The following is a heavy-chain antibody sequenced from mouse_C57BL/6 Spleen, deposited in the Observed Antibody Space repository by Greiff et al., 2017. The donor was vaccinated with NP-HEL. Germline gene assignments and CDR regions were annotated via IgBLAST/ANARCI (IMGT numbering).Heavy chain of an antibody. CDR2: IYPRDGST. CDR1: GYTFTSYD. Sequence: QVHVKQSGPELVKPGASVKLSCKASGYTFTSYDINWVKQRPGQGLEWIGWIYPRDGSTKYNEKFKGKATLTVDTSSSTAYMELHSLTSEDSAVYFCARPYYGSSYWFAYWGQGTLVTVSA. CDR3: ARPYYGSSYWFAY. D-gene: IGHD1-1*01. J-gene: IGHJ3*01. V-gene: IGHV1-85*01.